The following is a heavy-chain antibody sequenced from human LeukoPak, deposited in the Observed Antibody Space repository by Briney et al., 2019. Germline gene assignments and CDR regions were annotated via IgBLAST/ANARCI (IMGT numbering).Heavy chain of an antibody. CDR3: ARVFAAPDGNDAFDI. D-gene: IGHD1-14*01. Sequence: GGSLRLSCAASGFTFSSYAMHWVRQAPGKGLEWVAVISYDGSNKYYADSVKGRFTISRDNSKNTLYLQMNSLRAEDTAVYYCARVFAAPDGNDAFDIWSQGTMVTVSS. CDR1: GFTFSSYA. J-gene: IGHJ3*02. V-gene: IGHV3-30-3*01. CDR2: ISYDGSNK.